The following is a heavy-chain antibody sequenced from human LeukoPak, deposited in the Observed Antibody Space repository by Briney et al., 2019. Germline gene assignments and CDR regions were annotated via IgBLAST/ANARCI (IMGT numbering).Heavy chain of an antibody. V-gene: IGHV3-23*01. D-gene: IGHD4-23*01. J-gene: IGHJ3*02. CDR3: AKDPTVDDAFDI. Sequence: GGSLRLSCAASGFTFSSNAMSWVRQAPRKGLEWVSAISGSGGSTYYADSVKGRFTISRDNSKNTLYLQMNSLRAEDTAVYYCAKDPTVDDAFDIWGQGTMVTVSS. CDR1: GFTFSSNA. CDR2: ISGSGGST.